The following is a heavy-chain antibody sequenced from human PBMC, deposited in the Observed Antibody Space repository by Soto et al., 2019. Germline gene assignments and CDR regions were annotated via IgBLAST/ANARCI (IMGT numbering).Heavy chain of an antibody. CDR3: AKDVQWEQRSFDYYYGMDV. Sequence: VELVESGGGVVQPGGSLRLSCAASGFTFRSYGMHWVRQSPGKGLEWVAVASFDGTIKYYGDAVRGRFTISSDNSKNTVDLEMNSLRPEDSAVYYCAKDVQWEQRSFDYYYGMDVWGQGTPVTVSS. CDR1: GFTFRSYG. D-gene: IGHD1-26*01. V-gene: IGHV3-30*18. CDR2: ASFDGTIK. J-gene: IGHJ6*02.